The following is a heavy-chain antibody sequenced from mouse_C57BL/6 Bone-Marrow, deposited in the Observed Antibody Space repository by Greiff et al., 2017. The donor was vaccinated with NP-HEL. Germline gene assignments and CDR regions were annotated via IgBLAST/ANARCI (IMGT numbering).Heavy chain of an antibody. CDR2: INPGSGGT. Sequence: VQLQQSGAELVRPGTSVKVSCKASGYAFTNYLIEWVKQRPGQGLEWIGVINPGSGGTNYNEQFKGKATLTADKSSSTAYMQLSSLTSEYAAVYFWAREGVGQSPYCCDYWGQGTTLTVSS. CDR3: AREGVGQSPYCCDY. D-gene: IGHD3-3*01. J-gene: IGHJ2*01. V-gene: IGHV1-54*01. CDR1: GYAFTNYL.